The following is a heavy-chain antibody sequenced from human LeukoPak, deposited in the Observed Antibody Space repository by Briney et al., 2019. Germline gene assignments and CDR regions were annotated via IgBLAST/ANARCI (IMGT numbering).Heavy chain of an antibody. CDR2: MNPNSGNT. Sequence: GASVKVSCKASGYTFINSDINWVRQASGQGLEWMGWMNPNSGNTGYAQRFQGRVTMTRNTSISTAYMELSSLRSEDTAVYYCARDLKDDYGGNSTDYWGQGTLVTVSS. J-gene: IGHJ4*02. V-gene: IGHV1-8*01. CDR1: GYTFINSD. CDR3: ARDLKDDYGGNSTDY. D-gene: IGHD4-23*01.